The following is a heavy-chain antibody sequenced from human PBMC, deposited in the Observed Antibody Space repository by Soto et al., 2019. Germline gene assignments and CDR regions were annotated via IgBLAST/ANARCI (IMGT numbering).Heavy chain of an antibody. D-gene: IGHD6-6*01. CDR3: SKDKKPARFDAGAPAY. CDR1: GGTFSSYA. Sequence: ASVKVSCKASGGTFSSYAISWVRQAPGQGLEWMGGIIPIFGTANYAQKFQGRVTITADESTSTAYMELSSLRTEDTAVYFLSKDKKPARFDAGAPAYGAKGTWVPVSP. V-gene: IGHV1-69*13. CDR2: IIPIFGTA. J-gene: IGHJ4*02.